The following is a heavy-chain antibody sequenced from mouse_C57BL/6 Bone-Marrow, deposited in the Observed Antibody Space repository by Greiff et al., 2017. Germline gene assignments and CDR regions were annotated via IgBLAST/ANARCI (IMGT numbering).Heavy chain of an antibody. Sequence: QVQLQQSGAELAKPGASVKLSCKASGYTFTSYWMHWVKQRPGQGLEWIGYINPSSGYTKYNQKFKDKAPLTADKASSTAYMQLSSLTYEDSAVYYCARRRWATGSRGYWGQGTTLTVAS. V-gene: IGHV1-7*01. CDR2: INPSSGYT. CDR3: ARRRWATGSRGY. CDR1: GYTFTSYW. D-gene: IGHD3-1*01. J-gene: IGHJ2*01.